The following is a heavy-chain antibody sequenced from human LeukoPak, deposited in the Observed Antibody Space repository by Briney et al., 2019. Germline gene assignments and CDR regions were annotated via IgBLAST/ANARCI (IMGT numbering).Heavy chain of an antibody. V-gene: IGHV3-23*01. Sequence: PGGSLRLSCAASGFIFTNYAMNWVRQAPGKGLEWVSSISGNGDYTYYADSAKGRFAIPRDNSKITLYLQMNSLRAEDTAVYYCAKEDRGGLVDFWGQGTLVTVSS. J-gene: IGHJ4*02. CDR2: ISGNGDYT. D-gene: IGHD3-16*01. CDR3: AKEDRGGLVDF. CDR1: GFIFTNYA.